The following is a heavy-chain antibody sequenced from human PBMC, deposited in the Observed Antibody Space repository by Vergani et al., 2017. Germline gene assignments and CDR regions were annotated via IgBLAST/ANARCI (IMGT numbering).Heavy chain of an antibody. CDR1: GGTFSSYA. CDR2: INPIFGTA. CDR3: ARSRRSRESQWLVPILDY. Sequence: QVQLVQSGAEVKKPGSSVKVSCKASGGTFSSYAISWVRQAPGQGLEWMGRINPIFGTANYAQKFQGRVTITADESTTTAYMELSSLRSEDTAVYYCARSRRSRESQWLVPILDYWGQGTLVTVSS. J-gene: IGHJ4*02. D-gene: IGHD6-19*01. V-gene: IGHV1-69*18.